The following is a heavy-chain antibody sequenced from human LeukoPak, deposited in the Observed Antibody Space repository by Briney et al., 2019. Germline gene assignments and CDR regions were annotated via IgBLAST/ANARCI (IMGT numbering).Heavy chain of an antibody. CDR2: INWNGGGT. CDR3: ARGKTTGVDYFDS. V-gene: IGHV3-20*04. J-gene: IGHJ4*02. Sequence: GGSLRLSCAASEFTFSSYAMNWVRQAPGKGLEWVSGINWNGGGTGYADSVKGRFTISRDNAKKYLYLQMNSLRAEDTALYYCARGKTTGVDYFDSWGQGALVTVSS. CDR1: EFTFSSYA. D-gene: IGHD4-23*01.